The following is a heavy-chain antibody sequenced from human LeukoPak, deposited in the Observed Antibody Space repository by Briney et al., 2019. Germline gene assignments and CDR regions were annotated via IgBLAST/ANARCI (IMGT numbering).Heavy chain of an antibody. CDR3: ARTLPRFDP. Sequence: SETLSLTCAVYGGSFSGYYWSWIRQPPGKGLEWIGEINHSGSTNYNPSLQSRVTISVDTFKNQFSLKLSSVTAADTAVYYCARTLPRFDPWGQGTLVTVSS. V-gene: IGHV4-34*01. CDR2: INHSGST. CDR1: GGSFSGYY. J-gene: IGHJ5*02.